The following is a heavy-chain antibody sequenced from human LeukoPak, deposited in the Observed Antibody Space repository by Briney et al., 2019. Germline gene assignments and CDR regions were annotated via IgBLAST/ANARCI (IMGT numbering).Heavy chain of an antibody. V-gene: IGHV1-2*02. CDR1: DYPFNDYY. CDR2: MNPYSGRA. Sequence: ASVKVSFRASDYPFNDYYIHWVRPAPGQGLEWMGWMNPYSGRADSAQKFQGRVTMTSDTSISTAYMDLTSLTSDDTAVYYCTRTNPQLGRRDFFDLWGQGTLVIVSS. CDR3: TRTNPQLGRRDFFDL. D-gene: IGHD6-6*01. J-gene: IGHJ4*02.